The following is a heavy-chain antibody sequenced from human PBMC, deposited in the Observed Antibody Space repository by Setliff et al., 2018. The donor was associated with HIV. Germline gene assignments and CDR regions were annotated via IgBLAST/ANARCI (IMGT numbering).Heavy chain of an antibody. V-gene: IGHV1-69*05. J-gene: IGHJ6*02. CDR3: ARVPNQELYFYGMDV. Sequence: SVKVSCKASGYTFTTYGLSWVRQAPGQGLEWMGGIIPIFGSINYAQKFQGRVTITTDESTSTAYMELSSLRSEDTAVYYCARVPNQELYFYGMDVWGQGTTVTVSS. CDR1: GYTFTTYG. D-gene: IGHD1-7*01. CDR2: IIPIFGSI.